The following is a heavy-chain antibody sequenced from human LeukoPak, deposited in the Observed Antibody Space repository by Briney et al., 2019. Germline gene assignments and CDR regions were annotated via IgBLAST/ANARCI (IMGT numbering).Heavy chain of an antibody. CDR1: GYTFTGYY. CDR2: INPNSGGT. J-gene: IGHJ4*02. Sequence: ASVKVSCKASGYTFTGYYMHWARQAPGQGLEWMGWINPNSGGTNYAQKFQGWVTMTRDTSISTAYMELSRLRSDDTAVYYCARGDTAMAPFDYWGQGTLVTVSS. D-gene: IGHD5-18*01. V-gene: IGHV1-2*04. CDR3: ARGDTAMAPFDY.